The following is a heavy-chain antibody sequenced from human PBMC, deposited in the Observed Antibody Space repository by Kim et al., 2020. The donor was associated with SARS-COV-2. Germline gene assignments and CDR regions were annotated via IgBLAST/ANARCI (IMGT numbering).Heavy chain of an antibody. D-gene: IGHD3-9*01. CDR1: GYTFTSYY. CDR2: INPSGGST. Sequence: ASVKVSCKASGYTFTSYYMHWVRQAPGQGLEWMGIINPSGGSTSYAQKFQGRVTMTRDTSTSTVYMELSSLRSEDTAVYYCARDLGRLLRYFDWSNPGYWGQGTLVTVSS. J-gene: IGHJ4*02. CDR3: ARDLGRLLRYFDWSNPGY. V-gene: IGHV1-46*01.